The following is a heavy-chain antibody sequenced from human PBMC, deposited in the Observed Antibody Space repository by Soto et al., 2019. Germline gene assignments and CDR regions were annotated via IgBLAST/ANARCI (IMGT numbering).Heavy chain of an antibody. CDR3: PRRSNLVNLWFDP. CDR1: GGSFSGYY. J-gene: IGHJ5*02. D-gene: IGHD6-6*01. Sequence: SETLSLTCAVYGGSFSGYYWSWIRQPPGKGLEWIGEINHSGSTNYNPSLKSRVTISVDTSKNQFSLKLSSVTAADTAVYYCPRRSNLVNLWFDPWGQGTMVTVSS. CDR2: INHSGST. V-gene: IGHV4-34*01.